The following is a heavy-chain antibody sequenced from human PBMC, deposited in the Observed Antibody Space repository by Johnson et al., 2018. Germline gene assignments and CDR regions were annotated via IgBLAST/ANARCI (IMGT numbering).Heavy chain of an antibody. CDR2: ISSSSSYI. D-gene: IGHD3-22*01. CDR1: GFTFSSYS. J-gene: IGHJ1*01. Sequence: VQLVQSGGGLVKAGGSLRLSCAASGFTFSSYSMNWVRQAPGKGLEWVSAISSSSSYIYYVDSVKGRFTIARDNAKNSLYLQMNSLRAEDTAVYYCARSRGMREYFQHWGQGTLVTVSS. CDR3: ARSRGMREYFQH. V-gene: IGHV3-21*01.